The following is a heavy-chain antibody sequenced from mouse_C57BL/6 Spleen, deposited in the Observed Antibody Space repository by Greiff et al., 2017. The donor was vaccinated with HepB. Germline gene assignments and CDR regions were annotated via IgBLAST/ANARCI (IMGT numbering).Heavy chain of an antibody. CDR1: GFTFSDYG. Sequence: EVQRVESGGGLVQPGGSLKLSCAASGFTFSDYGMAWVRQAPRKGPEWVAFISNLAYSIYYADTVTGRFTISRENAKNTLYLEMSSLRSEDTAMYYCARHDYGNYRYAMDYWGQGTSVTVSS. D-gene: IGHD2-1*01. J-gene: IGHJ4*01. CDR2: ISNLAYSI. V-gene: IGHV5-15*01. CDR3: ARHDYGNYRYAMDY.